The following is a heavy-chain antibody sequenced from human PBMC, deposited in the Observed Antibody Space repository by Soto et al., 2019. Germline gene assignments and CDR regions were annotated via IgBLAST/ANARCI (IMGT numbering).Heavy chain of an antibody. Sequence: PSETLSLTCTVSGDSISTDYWSWIRQSPGKGLEWIGYIYYSGSTNYNPSLKSRVTISVDTSKNQFSLKLSSVTAADTAVYYCARVRNYYYYGMDVWGQGTTVTVSS. CDR1: GDSISTDY. CDR3: ARVRNYYYYGMDV. V-gene: IGHV4-59*01. J-gene: IGHJ6*02. D-gene: IGHD3-3*01. CDR2: IYYSGST.